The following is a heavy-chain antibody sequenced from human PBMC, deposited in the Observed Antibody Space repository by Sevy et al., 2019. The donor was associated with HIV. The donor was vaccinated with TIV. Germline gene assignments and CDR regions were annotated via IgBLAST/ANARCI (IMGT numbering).Heavy chain of an antibody. V-gene: IGHV4-34*01. Sequence: SETLSLTCAVYGGSFSDYYWSWIRQPPGKGLEWIGEINHSGSTNYNPSLKSRVTISVDTSKDQFSLKLNSVTAADTAVYYCARGGYGTNDMCRNWFDPWGQGTLVTVSS. CDR3: ARGGYGTNDMCRNWFDP. CDR1: GGSFSDYY. CDR2: INHSGST. D-gene: IGHD2-8*01. J-gene: IGHJ5*02.